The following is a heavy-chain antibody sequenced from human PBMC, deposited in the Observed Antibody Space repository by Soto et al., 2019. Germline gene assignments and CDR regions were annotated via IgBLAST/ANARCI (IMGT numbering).Heavy chain of an antibody. D-gene: IGHD2-2*01. V-gene: IGHV4-34*01. CDR2: INHSGST. CDR1: GGSFSGYY. J-gene: IGHJ6*02. CDR3: ASPSRFYYYYGMDV. Sequence: PSETLSLTCDVYGGSFSGYYWSWIRQPPGKGLEWIGEINHSGSTNYNPSLKGRVTISVDTSKNQFSLKLSSVTAADTAVYYCASPSRFYYYYGMDVWGQGTTVTVSS.